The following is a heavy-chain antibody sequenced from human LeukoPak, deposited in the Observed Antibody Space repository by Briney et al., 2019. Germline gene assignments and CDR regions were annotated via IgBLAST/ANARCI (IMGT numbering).Heavy chain of an antibody. J-gene: IGHJ4*02. V-gene: IGHV3-48*01. D-gene: IGHD1-1*01. CDR3: ARDHNYAFDN. Sequence: GGSLRLSCTASGFPFIEYSMNWVRQAPGKGLECISYIGIDSGNTKYADSVRGRFTISADKAKNSLYLQMNSLRVEDTAVYYCARDHNYAFDNWGQGTLVSVAS. CDR2: IGIDSGNT. CDR1: GFPFIEYS.